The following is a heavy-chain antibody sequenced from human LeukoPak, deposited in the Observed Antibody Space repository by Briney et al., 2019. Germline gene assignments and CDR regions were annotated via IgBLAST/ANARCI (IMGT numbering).Heavy chain of an antibody. CDR3: ARDLAVAEVDY. CDR2: IYYSGST. V-gene: IGHV4-39*07. J-gene: IGHJ4*02. CDR1: GGSISSSSYY. Sequence: PSETLSLTCTVSGGSISSSSYYWGWIRQPPGKGLEWIGSIYYSGSTYYNPSLRSRVTISVDTSKNQFSLKLSSVTAADTAVYYCARDLAVAEVDYWGQGTLVTVSS. D-gene: IGHD6-19*01.